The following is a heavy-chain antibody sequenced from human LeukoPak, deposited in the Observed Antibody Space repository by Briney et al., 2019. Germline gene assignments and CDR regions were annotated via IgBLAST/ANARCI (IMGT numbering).Heavy chain of an antibody. D-gene: IGHD6-13*01. V-gene: IGHV1-46*01. CDR2: INPSGGST. CDR3: ARQRIAAAWFDP. Sequence: ASVTLSCKASGYTFTSYYMHWVRQAPGQGLEWMGIINPSGGSTNYAQKFQGRVTMTRDMSTSTVYMELSSLRSEDTAVYYCARQRIAAAWFDPWGQGTLVTVSS. J-gene: IGHJ5*02. CDR1: GYTFTSYY.